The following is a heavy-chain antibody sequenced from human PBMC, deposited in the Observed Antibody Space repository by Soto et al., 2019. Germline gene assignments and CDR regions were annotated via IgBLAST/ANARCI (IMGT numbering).Heavy chain of an antibody. CDR3: ASPTSDSDGDAFDI. CDR2: INPNSGGT. J-gene: IGHJ3*02. V-gene: IGHV1-2*02. CDR1: GYTFTGYY. D-gene: IGHD3-10*01. Sequence: ASVKFSCKASGYTFTGYYMHWVRQAPGQGLEWMGWINPNSGGTNYAQKFQGRVTMTRDTSISTAYMELSRLRSDDTAVYYCASPTSDSDGDAFDIWGQGTMVTVSS.